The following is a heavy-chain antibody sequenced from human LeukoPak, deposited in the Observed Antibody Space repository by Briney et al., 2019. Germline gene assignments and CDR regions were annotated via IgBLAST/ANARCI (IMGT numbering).Heavy chain of an antibody. CDR1: GFTFSTYW. CDR2: IKQDGSEK. D-gene: IGHD3-3*02. CDR3: ASRAHFWSGPGG. V-gene: IGHV3-7*01. Sequence: GGSLRLSCAASGFTFSTYWMSWVRQAPGKGLEWVANIKQDGSEKYYVDSVKGRFTISRDNAKNSLSLQTNSLRAEDTAVYYCASRAHFWSGPGGWGQGTLVTVSS. J-gene: IGHJ4*02.